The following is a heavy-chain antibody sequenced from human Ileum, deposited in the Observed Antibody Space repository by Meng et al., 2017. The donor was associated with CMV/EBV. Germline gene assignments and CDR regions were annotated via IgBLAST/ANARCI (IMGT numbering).Heavy chain of an antibody. Sequence: GSLRLSGAGSGFTFSSFAMSWVRQAPGKGLEWVSSISGGGGVTYYAESVKGRFTISRDNSKDTLYLQMNSLRVEDTALYYCAKDMNYCSQGTLVTVSS. CDR1: GFTFSSFA. V-gene: IGHV3-23*01. CDR3: AKDMNY. CDR2: ISGGGGVT. J-gene: IGHJ4*02.